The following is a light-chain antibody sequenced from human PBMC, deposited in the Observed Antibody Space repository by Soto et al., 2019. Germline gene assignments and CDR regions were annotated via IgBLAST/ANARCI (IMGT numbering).Light chain of an antibody. V-gene: IGLV1-44*01. CDR2: SSN. Sequence: QAVVTQPPSASGTPGQRVTISCSGSSSDIGSNTVNWYRQLPGTAPKLLIYSSNQRPSGVPDRFSGSKSGTSASLAISGLQSEDEADYYCAAWDDSLGGHVVFGGGTKVTVL. CDR3: AAWDDSLGGHVV. J-gene: IGLJ2*01. CDR1: SSDIGSNT.